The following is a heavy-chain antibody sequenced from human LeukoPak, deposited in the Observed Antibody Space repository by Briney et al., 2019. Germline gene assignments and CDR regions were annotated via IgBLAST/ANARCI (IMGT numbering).Heavy chain of an antibody. J-gene: IGHJ6*03. CDR2: IYNSGST. CDR1: GGSLSSYY. D-gene: IGHD2-8*01. V-gene: IGHV4-59*08. Sequence: PSETLSLTCTVSGGSLSSYYWRWIRQPPGKGLEWIGYIYNSGSTNYNPSLKSRGTISVDTSKNQFSLRVGAVAASDRAVYYCARHFVYCTNGVCYRSHYYYMDVWGKGTTVTVSS. CDR3: ARHFVYCTNGVCYRSHYYYMDV.